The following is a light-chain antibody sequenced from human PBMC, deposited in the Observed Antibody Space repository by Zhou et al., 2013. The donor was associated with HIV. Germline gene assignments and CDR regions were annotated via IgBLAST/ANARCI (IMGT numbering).Light chain of an antibody. J-gene: IGKJ3*01. CDR3: QQYGSSPFT. CDR1: QSVSNSF. Sequence: EIVLTQSPGTLSLSPGERVTLSCRASQSVSNSFLAWYQQKPGQAPRLLIYGASSRATDIPDRFSGSGSGIDFTLTISRLEPEDFAVYYCQQYGSSPFTFGPGTRVDIK. V-gene: IGKV3-20*01. CDR2: GAS.